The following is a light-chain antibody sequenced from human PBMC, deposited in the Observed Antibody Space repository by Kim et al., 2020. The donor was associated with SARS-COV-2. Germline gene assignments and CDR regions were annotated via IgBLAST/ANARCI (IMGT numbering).Light chain of an antibody. V-gene: IGKV1-27*01. J-gene: IGKJ4*01. CDR3: QKYNSDPLT. CDR1: QCINNY. CDR2: GAS. Sequence: ASVGDRVTITCRASQCINNYFAWYQQRPGKVPHLLIYGASTLQSGVPSRFSGSGSGTDFTLTISSLQPEDVATYYCQKYNSDPLTFGGGTKVDIK.